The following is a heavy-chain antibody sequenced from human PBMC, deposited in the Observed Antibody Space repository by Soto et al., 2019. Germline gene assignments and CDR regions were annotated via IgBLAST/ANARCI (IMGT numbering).Heavy chain of an antibody. CDR2: ISYDGSNK. CDR3: ARDLDRVYYYDSSGSLG. D-gene: IGHD3-22*01. J-gene: IGHJ4*02. V-gene: IGHV3-30-3*01. CDR1: GFTFSSYA. Sequence: GGSLRLSCAASGFTFSSYAMHWVRQAPGKGLERVAVISYDGSNKYYADSVKGRFTISRDNSKNTLYLQMNSLRAEDTAVYYCARDLDRVYYYDSSGSLGWGQGTLVTVSS.